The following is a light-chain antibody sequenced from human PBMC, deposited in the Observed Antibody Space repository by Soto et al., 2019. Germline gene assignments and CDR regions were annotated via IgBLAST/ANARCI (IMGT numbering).Light chain of an antibody. CDR2: AAS. CDR1: QDIRNF. V-gene: IGKV1-27*01. Sequence: IQMTQSPTSLSASVGDRVTITCRASQDIRNFVAWYQQKPGKAPKLLIYAASTLQSGVPSRFSGSGSRTDFTLTINSLQPEDVATYSCQKYSSVPVFGPGTKVEIK. CDR3: QKYSSVPV. J-gene: IGKJ3*01.